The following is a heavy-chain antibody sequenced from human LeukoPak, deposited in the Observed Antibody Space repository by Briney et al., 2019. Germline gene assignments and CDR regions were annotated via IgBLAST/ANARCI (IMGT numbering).Heavy chain of an antibody. CDR2: IYYSGST. Sequence: TSETLSLTCTVSGGSVSSGSYYWSWIRQPPGKGLEWIGYIYYSGSTNYNPSLKSRVTISVDTSKNQFSLKLSSVTAADTAVYYCAREIRFASVWGSYRYTSSPIYFDYWGQGTLVTVSS. D-gene: IGHD3-16*02. V-gene: IGHV4-61*01. CDR3: AREIRFASVWGSYRYTSSPIYFDY. J-gene: IGHJ4*02. CDR1: GGSVSSGSYY.